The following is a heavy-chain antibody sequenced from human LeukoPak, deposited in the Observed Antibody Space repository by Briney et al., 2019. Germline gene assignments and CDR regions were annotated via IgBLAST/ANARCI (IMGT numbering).Heavy chain of an antibody. CDR2: MNPNSGNT. J-gene: IGHJ2*01. D-gene: IGHD4-17*01. V-gene: IGHV1-8*01. Sequence: ASVKVSCKASGYTFTSYDINWVRQATGQGLEWMGWMNPNSGNTGYAQKFQGRVTMTRNTSTSTAYMELSSLRSEDTAVYYCATTVTVRDWYFDLWGRGTLVTVSS. CDR1: GYTFTSYD. CDR3: ATTVTVRDWYFDL.